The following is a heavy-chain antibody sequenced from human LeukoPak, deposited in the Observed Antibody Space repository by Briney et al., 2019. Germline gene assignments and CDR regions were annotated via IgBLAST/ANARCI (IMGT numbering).Heavy chain of an antibody. CDR1: GFTFTSYS. V-gene: IGHV3-30-3*01. CDR3: ARDPYYDSSGYCDY. D-gene: IGHD3-22*01. Sequence: PGGSLRLACAASGFTFTSYSMHWVRQAPGKGLEWVAVISYDGSNKYYADSVKGRFTISRDNPKNTMYLQMDSLRAEDTAVCYCARDPYYDSSGYCDYWGQGTLVTVSS. J-gene: IGHJ4*02. CDR2: ISYDGSNK.